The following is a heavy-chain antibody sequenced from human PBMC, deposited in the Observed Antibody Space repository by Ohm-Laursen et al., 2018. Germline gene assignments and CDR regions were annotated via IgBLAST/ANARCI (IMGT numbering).Heavy chain of an antibody. D-gene: IGHD6-19*01. V-gene: IGHV4-31*01. Sequence: TLSLTCTVSGGSISSGGYYYSWIRQHPGTGLEWIGYIYDSGSTYYNPSLKSLVTISVDTSKNQFSLKLSSVTAADTAVYYCARSPDVIAVAGSNYWGQGTLVTVSS. CDR3: ARSPDVIAVAGSNY. CDR2: IYDSGST. CDR1: GGSISSGGYY. J-gene: IGHJ4*02.